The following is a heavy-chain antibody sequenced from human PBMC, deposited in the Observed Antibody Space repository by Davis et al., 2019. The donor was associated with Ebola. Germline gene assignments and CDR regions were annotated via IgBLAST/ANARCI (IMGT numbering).Heavy chain of an antibody. Sequence: GESLKISCATSGFTSSTHVMHWVRQAPGKGLYWVTLIGNDGTNKQYVDSVKDRFTISRDDSRSTVYLQMNSLRAEDTAVYYCARDLYYNSLNHWGQGALVTVSS. V-gene: IGHV3-33*01. CDR1: GFTSSTHV. D-gene: IGHD1-1*01. J-gene: IGHJ5*02. CDR2: IGNDGTNK. CDR3: ARDLYYNSLNH.